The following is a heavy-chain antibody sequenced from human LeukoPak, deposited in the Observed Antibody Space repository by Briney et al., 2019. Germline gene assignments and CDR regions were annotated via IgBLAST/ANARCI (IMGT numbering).Heavy chain of an antibody. D-gene: IGHD2/OR15-2a*01. Sequence: SGGSLSLSCAASGFTFSSYGMHCVLQAPAKGLLGVTFIRSAGSNKNYDDSVKSRFTISRDNSKNKLYLKLNSLRAEDTAVYYCATHSVGVLPIATFDYWGQGTLVTVSS. J-gene: IGHJ4*02. V-gene: IGHV3-30*02. CDR3: ATHSVGVLPIATFDY. CDR2: IRSAGSNK. CDR1: GFTFSSYG.